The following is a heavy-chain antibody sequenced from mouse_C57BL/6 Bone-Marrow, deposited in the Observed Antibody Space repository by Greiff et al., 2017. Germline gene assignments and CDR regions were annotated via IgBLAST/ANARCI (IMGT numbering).Heavy chain of an antibody. D-gene: IGHD1-1*01. J-gene: IGHJ4*01. Sequence: EVKLVESGGGLVQPGGSMKLSCVVSGFTFSNYWMNWVRQSPEKGLEWVAQIRLKSDNYATHYAESVKGRFTISRDDSKSSVYLQMNNLRAEDTGIYYCTGGGSSPYYAMDYWGQGTSVTVSS. V-gene: IGHV6-3*01. CDR3: TGGGSSPYYAMDY. CDR2: IRLKSDNYAT. CDR1: GFTFSNYW.